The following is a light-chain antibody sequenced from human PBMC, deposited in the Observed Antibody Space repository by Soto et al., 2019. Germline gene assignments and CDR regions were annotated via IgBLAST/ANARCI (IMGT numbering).Light chain of an antibody. V-gene: IGKV3-15*01. CDR3: HQYYWRPFT. J-gene: IGKJ5*01. Sequence: EVVMTQSPATLSVSPGERASLSCRASQNVNSRMSWYQQRPGQAPRLLIYGASNRATGIPARFTGSGSGTEFTLTISSLQSEDFAVYYCHQYYWRPFTFGQGTRLEIK. CDR1: QNVNSR. CDR2: GAS.